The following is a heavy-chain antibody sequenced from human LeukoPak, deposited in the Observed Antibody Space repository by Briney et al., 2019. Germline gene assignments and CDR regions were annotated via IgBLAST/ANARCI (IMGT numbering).Heavy chain of an antibody. Sequence: GGSLRLSCAASGFTFTKSRMRWVRQAPGKGREGVGRLKSKTDGGTTDYAAAVKGSFPILREDSKNTVYVQMNSLKTEDTAVYYCTTDPWELPKDYWGQGSLVTVSS. V-gene: IGHV3-15*01. CDR1: GFTFTKSR. CDR2: LKSKTDGGTT. CDR3: TTDPWELPKDY. D-gene: IGHD1-26*01. J-gene: IGHJ4*02.